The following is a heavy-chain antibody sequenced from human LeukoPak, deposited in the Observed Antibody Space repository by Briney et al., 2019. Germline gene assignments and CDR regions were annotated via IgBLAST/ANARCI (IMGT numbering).Heavy chain of an antibody. CDR2: ISYDGSNK. D-gene: IGHD3-22*01. CDR3: AKLLLRDYYDSSGDDY. Sequence: GGSLRLSCAASGFTFSSYGMHWVRQAPGKGLEWVAVISYDGSNKYYADSVKGRFTISRDNSKNTLYLQMNSLRAEDTAVYYCAKLLLRDYYDSSGDDYWGQGTLVTVSS. V-gene: IGHV3-30*18. J-gene: IGHJ4*02. CDR1: GFTFSSYG.